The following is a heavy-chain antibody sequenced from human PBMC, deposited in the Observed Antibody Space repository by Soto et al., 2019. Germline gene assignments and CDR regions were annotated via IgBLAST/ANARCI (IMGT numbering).Heavy chain of an antibody. V-gene: IGHV3-23*01. D-gene: IGHD2-2*01. CDR1: GFTFSTYA. Sequence: EVQLLESGGKLVQPGGSLTLSCAASGFTFSTYAMAWVRQAPGKGVEWVSGVRASGLNTDYAYPVKGRFYISRDNSKNRVALHMNSLRAADTDLYYWAKDRPRSTSGYFFDFWCRGTAVPVSS. J-gene: IGHJ4*02. CDR3: AKDRPRSTSGYFFDF. CDR2: VRASGLNT.